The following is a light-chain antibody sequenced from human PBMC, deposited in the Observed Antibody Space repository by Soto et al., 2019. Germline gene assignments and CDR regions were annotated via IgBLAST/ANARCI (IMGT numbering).Light chain of an antibody. CDR1: SSDVGSYNY. CDR2: EVS. Sequence: QSVLTQPASVSGSPGQSITISCTGASSDVGSYNYVSWYQQYPGKAPKLMLFEVSARPSGVSNRFSGSKSGNTASLTISGLQAEDEADYYCSSYTSSSSLVFGTGTQV. J-gene: IGLJ1*01. CDR3: SSYTSSSSLV. V-gene: IGLV2-14*01.